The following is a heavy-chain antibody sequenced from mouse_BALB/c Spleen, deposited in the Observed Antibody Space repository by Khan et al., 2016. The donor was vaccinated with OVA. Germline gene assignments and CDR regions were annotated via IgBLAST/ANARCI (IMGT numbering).Heavy chain of an antibody. CDR1: GFTFSTYG. V-gene: IGHV5-6*01. J-gene: IGHJ3*01. Sequence: EVELVESGGDFVRPGGSLKLSCAASGFTFSTYGMSWVRQTPDKRLEWVATINTGGAYTYYPDSVKGRFTISRDNAKNTLYLQLTSLKSDDTAIYYGSRLAYYYKSEGFAYWGQGTLVTVSA. CDR3: SRLAYYYKSEGFAY. D-gene: IGHD1-1*01. CDR2: INTGGAYT.